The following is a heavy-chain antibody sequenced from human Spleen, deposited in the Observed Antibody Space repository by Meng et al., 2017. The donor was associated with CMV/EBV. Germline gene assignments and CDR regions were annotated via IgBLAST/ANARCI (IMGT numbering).Heavy chain of an antibody. D-gene: IGHD3-3*01. CDR1: GGSFSGYY. CDR2: INHSGSP. CDR3: AREGRITIFGVVRGLMDV. V-gene: IGHV4-34*01. Sequence: SETLSLTCAVYGGSFSGYYWNWIRQPPGKGLEWIGEINHSGSPNYNPSLKSRVTISVDTSKNQLSLKLSAVTAADTAVYYCAREGRITIFGVVRGLMDVWGQGTTVTVSS. J-gene: IGHJ6*02.